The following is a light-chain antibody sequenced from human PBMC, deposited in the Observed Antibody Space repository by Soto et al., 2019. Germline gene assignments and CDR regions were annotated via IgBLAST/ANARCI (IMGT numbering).Light chain of an antibody. J-gene: IGKJ1*01. CDR2: DAS. V-gene: IGKV3-11*01. CDR3: QQRSNWPT. Sequence: EVVLTQSPDTLSLPPGERATLSCRASQSISSYLAWYQQKPGQAPRLLIYDASNRATGIPARFSGSGSGTDFTLTISSLEPEDFAVYYCQQRSNWPTFGQGTKVDIK. CDR1: QSISSY.